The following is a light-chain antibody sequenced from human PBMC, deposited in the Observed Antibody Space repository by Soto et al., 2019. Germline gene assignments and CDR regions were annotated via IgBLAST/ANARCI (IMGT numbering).Light chain of an antibody. CDR2: GTS. CDR3: QQFGGSPPAFT. CDR1: QSVSSRN. V-gene: IGKV3-20*01. J-gene: IGKJ2*01. Sequence: ESMLTQSPGTLALSPGERATLSCRASQSVSSRNLAWYQQKPGQAPRLLIYGTSIRATGIPDRFSGSGSVTAFTLTITRLEPEDLAVYYCQQFGGSPPAFTFGQGTKVEI.